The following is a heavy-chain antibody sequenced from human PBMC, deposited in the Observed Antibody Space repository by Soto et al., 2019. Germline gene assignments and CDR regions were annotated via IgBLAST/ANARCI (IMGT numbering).Heavy chain of an antibody. D-gene: IGHD6-19*01. Sequence: ASVKVSCKASGYTFTGYYMHWVRQAPGQGLEWMGWINPNSGGTNYAQKFQGWVTMTRDTSISTAYMELSRLRSDDTAVYYCARDSSGWDYYFDYWGQGTLVTVSS. CDR2: INPNSGGT. CDR3: ARDSSGWDYYFDY. J-gene: IGHJ4*02. V-gene: IGHV1-2*04. CDR1: GYTFTGYY.